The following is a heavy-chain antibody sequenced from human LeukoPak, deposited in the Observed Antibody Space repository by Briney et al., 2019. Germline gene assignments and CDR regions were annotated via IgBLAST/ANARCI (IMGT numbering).Heavy chain of an antibody. Sequence: GGSLRLSCAASGFTFSSYGMHWLRQAPGKGLEWVAVISYDGSNKYYADSVKGRFTISRDNSKNTLYLQMNSLRAEDTAVYYCAKEDCSGGSCYSRALGAFDIWGQGTMVTVSS. V-gene: IGHV3-30*18. CDR2: ISYDGSNK. J-gene: IGHJ3*02. D-gene: IGHD2-15*01. CDR1: GFTFSSYG. CDR3: AKEDCSGGSCYSRALGAFDI.